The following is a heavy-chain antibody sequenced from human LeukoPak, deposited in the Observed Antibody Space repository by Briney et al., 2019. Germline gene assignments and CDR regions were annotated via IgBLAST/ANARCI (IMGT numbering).Heavy chain of an antibody. D-gene: IGHD6-19*01. CDR1: GFTFSSYA. V-gene: IGHV3-30-3*01. CDR2: ISYDGSNK. CDR3: ARIGSGGGYFDY. Sequence: GRSLRLSCAASGFTFSSYAMHWVRQAPGKGLEWVAVISYDGSNKYYADSVKGRFTISRDNSKNTLYLQMNSLRAEDTGVYYCARIGSGGGYFDYWGQGTLVTVSS. J-gene: IGHJ4*02.